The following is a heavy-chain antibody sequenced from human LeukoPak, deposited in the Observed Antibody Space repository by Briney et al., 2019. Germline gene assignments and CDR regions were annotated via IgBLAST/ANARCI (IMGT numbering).Heavy chain of an antibody. CDR3: ARRSDSGSDDGEDYFDN. CDR2: LYYSGST. V-gene: IGHV4-39*02. J-gene: IGHJ4*02. D-gene: IGHD1-26*01. Sequence: SETLSLTCTVSSGSIINNTFYWGWVRQPPGRGLEWLGSLYYSGSTYYNPSLKSRIAISVDTSKNHFSLKMRSVTAADTAVYYCARRSDSGSDDGEDYFDNWGQGTLVTVSS. CDR1: SGSIINNTFY.